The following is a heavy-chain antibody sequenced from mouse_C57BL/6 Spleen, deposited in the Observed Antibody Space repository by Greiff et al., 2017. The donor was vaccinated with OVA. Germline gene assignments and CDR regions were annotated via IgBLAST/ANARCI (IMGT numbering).Heavy chain of an antibody. J-gene: IGHJ3*01. V-gene: IGHV3-1*01. CDR2: ISYSGST. CDR3: ARSNYNWFAY. Sequence: VQLKQSGPGMVKPSQSLSLTCTVTGYSITSGYDWHWIRHFPGNKLEWMGYISYSGSTNYNPSLKSRISITHDTSKNHFFLKLNSVTTEDTATYYCARSNYNWFAYWGQGTLVTVSA. CDR1: GYSITSGYD. D-gene: IGHD2-5*01.